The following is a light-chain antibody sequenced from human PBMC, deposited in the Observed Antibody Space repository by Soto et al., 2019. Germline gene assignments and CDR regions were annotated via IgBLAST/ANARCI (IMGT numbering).Light chain of an antibody. CDR1: QTINNN. V-gene: IGKV3-15*01. CDR2: GAS. CDR3: QQHDNCPRT. Sequence: VMTQAPSTLSVSPGSRCTLSCRASQTINNNVAWYQLKDGQVPRLVIYGASTRATDIPDRFSGSGSGTEFTLTINSLQSEDFAVYYCQQHDNCPRTFGPGTKVDI. J-gene: IGKJ1*01.